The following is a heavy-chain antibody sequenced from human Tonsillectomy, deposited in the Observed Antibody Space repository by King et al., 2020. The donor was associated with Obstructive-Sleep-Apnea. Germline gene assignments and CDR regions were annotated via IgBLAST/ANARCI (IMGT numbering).Heavy chain of an antibody. CDR3: ARDSGN. J-gene: IGHJ4*02. CDR2: ISSSSSTI. V-gene: IGHV3-48*04. D-gene: IGHD1-1*01. CDR1: GFTFSSYS. Sequence: VQLVESGGGLVQPGGSLRLSCAASGFTFSSYSMNWVRQAPGKGLEWVSYISSSSSTIYYEDSVKGRFTTSRDNAKNSLYLQMNSLRAEDTAVYYCARDSGNWGQGTLVTVSS.